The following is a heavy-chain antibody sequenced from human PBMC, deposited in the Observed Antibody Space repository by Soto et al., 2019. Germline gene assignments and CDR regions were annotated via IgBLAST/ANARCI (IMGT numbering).Heavy chain of an antibody. J-gene: IGHJ4*02. D-gene: IGHD3-22*01. Sequence: PSETLSLTCTVPGGSISSGGYYWSWIRQHPGKGLEWIGYIYYSGSTYYNPSLKSRVTISVDTSKNQFSLKLSSVTAADTAVYYCARATYYYDSSGYYYAYYFDYWGQGTLVTVSS. V-gene: IGHV4-31*03. CDR2: IYYSGST. CDR1: GGSISSGGYY. CDR3: ARATYYYDSSGYYYAYYFDY.